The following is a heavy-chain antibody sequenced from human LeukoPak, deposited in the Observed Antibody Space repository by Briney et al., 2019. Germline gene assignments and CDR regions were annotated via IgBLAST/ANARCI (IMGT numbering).Heavy chain of an antibody. CDR1: GYTFTSYD. CDR2: MNPNSGNT. Sequence: GASVKVSCKASGYTFTSYDINWVRQATGQGLEWMGWMNPNSGNTGYAQKFQGRVTITRNTSISTAYMELSSLRSEDTAVYYCAREMGVMWFGELLSPRVFDIWGQGTMVTVSS. J-gene: IGHJ3*02. CDR3: AREMGVMWFGELLSPRVFDI. V-gene: IGHV1-8*03. D-gene: IGHD3-10*01.